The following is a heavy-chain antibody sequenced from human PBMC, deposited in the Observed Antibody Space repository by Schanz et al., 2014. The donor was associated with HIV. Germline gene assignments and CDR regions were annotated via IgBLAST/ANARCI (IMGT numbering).Heavy chain of an antibody. V-gene: IGHV4-59*01. J-gene: IGHJ4*02. D-gene: IGHD3-10*01. CDR1: GGSLSNNF. CDR3: ARAGQWFGHLD. Sequence: VQLQESGPGLVKPSETLSLTCSVSGGSLSNNFCNWIRQSPGKGLEWIGNVFSNGATKYNPSLQSRVTISVDTSQNQFSLKLTSVTAADTAVYFCARAGQWFGHLDWGQGTLVTVSS. CDR2: VFSNGAT.